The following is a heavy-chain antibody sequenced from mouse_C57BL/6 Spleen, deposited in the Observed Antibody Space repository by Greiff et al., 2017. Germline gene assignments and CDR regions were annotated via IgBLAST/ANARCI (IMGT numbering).Heavy chain of an antibody. CDR1: GYTFTSYW. Sequence: QVQLQQPGAELVKPGASVKVSCKASGYTFTSYWMHWVKQRPGQGLEWIGRIHPSDSDTNYNQKFKGKATLTVDKSSSTAYMQRSSLTSEDSAVYYCAIPIYYGYDWFAYWGQGTLVTVSA. V-gene: IGHV1-74*01. J-gene: IGHJ3*01. D-gene: IGHD2-2*01. CDR3: AIPIYYGYDWFAY. CDR2: IHPSDSDT.